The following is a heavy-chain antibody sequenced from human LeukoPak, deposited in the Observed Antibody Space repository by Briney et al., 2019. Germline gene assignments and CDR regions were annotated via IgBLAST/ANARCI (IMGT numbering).Heavy chain of an antibody. D-gene: IGHD3-3*01. V-gene: IGHV3-7*01. J-gene: IGHJ4*02. Sequence: GGSLRLSCEASGFRFSYVWMSWVRQAPGKGLEWGANINEDGSQKYYVDSVKGRFTISRDNTKKLVFLQMNSLRVEDTAVYYCARDEVGGYYFEWGQGNLVNVSS. CDR1: GFRFSYVW. CDR3: ARDEVGGYYFE. CDR2: INEDGSQK.